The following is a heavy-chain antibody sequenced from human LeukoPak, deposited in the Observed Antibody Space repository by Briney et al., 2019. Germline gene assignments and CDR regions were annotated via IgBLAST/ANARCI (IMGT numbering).Heavy chain of an antibody. V-gene: IGHV7-4-1*02. D-gene: IGHD3-3*01. CDR1: GYTFTVYA. CDR3: ARRGKSFDF. Sequence: ASVKVSCKPSGYTFTVYAINWVRQAPGQGLEWMGWISTDTGNPTYVQDFTGRFAFSLDTSVTTAYLQISSLKAEDTAVYYCARRGKSFDFWGQGTLVTVSS. CDR2: ISTDTGNP. J-gene: IGHJ4*02.